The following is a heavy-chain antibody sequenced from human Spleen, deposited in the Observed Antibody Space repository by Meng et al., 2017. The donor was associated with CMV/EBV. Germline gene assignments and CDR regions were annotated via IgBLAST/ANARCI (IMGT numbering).Heavy chain of an antibody. V-gene: IGHV1-2*02. D-gene: IGHD2-2*02. CDR2: INPDSGGS. Sequence: ASVKVSCKASGYTFTSYYMHWVRQAPGQGLEWMGWINPDSGGSNYAQRFQGRVTMTRDTSISTAYMELSRLRSDDTAVYYCATTAVLGYCSSTSCYRGSYYFDYWGQGTLVTVSS. J-gene: IGHJ4*02. CDR1: GYTFTSYY. CDR3: ATTAVLGYCSSTSCYRGSYYFDY.